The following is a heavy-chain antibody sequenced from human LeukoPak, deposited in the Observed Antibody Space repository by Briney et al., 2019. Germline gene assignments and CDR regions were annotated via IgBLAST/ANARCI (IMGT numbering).Heavy chain of an antibody. CDR1: GFSFSSYA. Sequence: GGSLRLSCAASGFSFSSYAMIWVRQAPRKGLEWVSAISGSGGSTYYADSVKGRFTISRDNSKDTLYLQMNSLRAEDTAVYYCAKLSGYSYGYVSDYWGQGTLVTVSS. CDR3: AKLSGYSYGYVSDY. V-gene: IGHV3-23*01. J-gene: IGHJ4*02. CDR2: ISGSGGST. D-gene: IGHD5-18*01.